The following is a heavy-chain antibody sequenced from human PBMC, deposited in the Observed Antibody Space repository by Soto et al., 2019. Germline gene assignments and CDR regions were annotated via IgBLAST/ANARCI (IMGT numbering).Heavy chain of an antibody. CDR3: ARAGYCSSTSCSDDFDI. Sequence: QVQFVQSGAELKKPGASVKASCKASGYTFTNYAMHWVRQAPGQRLEWMGWINAGNGNTKYSQKFQGRVTITRDTSARTAYVEVTSLRYDDTAVYYCARAGYCSSTSCSDDFDIWGQGTLVTVSS. V-gene: IGHV1-3*01. CDR2: INAGNGNT. D-gene: IGHD2-2*01. J-gene: IGHJ3*02. CDR1: GYTFTNYA.